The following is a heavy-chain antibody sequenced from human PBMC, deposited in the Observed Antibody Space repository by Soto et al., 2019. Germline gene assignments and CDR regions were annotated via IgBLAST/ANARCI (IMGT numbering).Heavy chain of an antibody. J-gene: IGHJ6*02. V-gene: IGHV1-69*13. CDR2: IIPIFGTA. D-gene: IGHD4-4*01. CDR1: GGTFSSYA. CDR3: AREGTVTTDYYYYGMDV. Sequence: SVKVSCTASGGTFSSYAISWVRQAPGQGFEWMGGIIPIFGTANYAQKFQGRVTITADESTSTAHMELSSLRSEDTAVYYCAREGTVTTDYYYYGMDVWGQGTTVTVSS.